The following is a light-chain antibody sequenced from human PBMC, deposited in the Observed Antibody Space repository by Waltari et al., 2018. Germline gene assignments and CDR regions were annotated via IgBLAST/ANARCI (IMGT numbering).Light chain of an antibody. CDR2: DGA. J-gene: IGKJ1*01. CDR1: QSISSY. Sequence: IVLTQSPATLSLSPGERATLSCRASQSISSYLAWYQQKPGQVPRLLICDGANRATGIPARFSGSGSKTDFTLTIASLEPEDSAVYYCQQSYNWPRTFGQGTKVEI. CDR3: QQSYNWPRT. V-gene: IGKV3-11*01.